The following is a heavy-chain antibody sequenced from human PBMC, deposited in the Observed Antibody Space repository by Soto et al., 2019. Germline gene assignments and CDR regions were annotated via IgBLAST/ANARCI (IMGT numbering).Heavy chain of an antibody. D-gene: IGHD1-7*01. CDR1: GGSLSGYY. CDR3: GRSDHGNSIYGVDV. V-gene: IGHV4-34*01. CDR2: INHRGSS. J-gene: IGHJ6*02. Sequence: SETLSLTCAVNGGSLSGYYSSWIRQSPGKGLECIGEINHRGSSDYDPFLTSRVTLSIDASMKHVTVDLTSVTGEDTAVYYCGRSDHGNSIYGVDVWGQGTAVTVS.